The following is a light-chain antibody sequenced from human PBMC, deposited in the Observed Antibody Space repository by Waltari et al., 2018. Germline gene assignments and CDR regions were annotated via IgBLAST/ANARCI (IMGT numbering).Light chain of an antibody. CDR2: EVT. V-gene: IGLV2-14*01. Sequence: QSALTQPASVSGSPGQSITIPCTGTSSAVGDYNYVSWYQQHPGKVPKPIIFEVTNRPSGVSNRFSGSKSGNTASLTISGLQAEDEADYYCCSYTSSHTVVFGGGTKLTVL. J-gene: IGLJ2*01. CDR1: SSAVGDYNY. CDR3: CSYTSSHTVV.